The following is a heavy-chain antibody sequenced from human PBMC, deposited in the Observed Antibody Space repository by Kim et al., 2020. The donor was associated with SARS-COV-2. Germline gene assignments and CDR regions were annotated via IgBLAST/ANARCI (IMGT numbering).Heavy chain of an antibody. Sequence: SGPTLVNPTQTLTLTCTFSGFSLSTSGVGVGWIRQPPGKALEWLAPIYWDDDKRYSPSLKSRLSITKDTSKNQVVLTMTNMDPVDTATCYCARRSSWYGWFDPWGQGTLVTVSS. J-gene: IGHJ5*02. CDR1: GFSLSTSGVG. V-gene: IGHV2-5*02. CDR2: IYWDDDK. CDR3: ARRSSWYGWFDP. D-gene: IGHD6-13*01.